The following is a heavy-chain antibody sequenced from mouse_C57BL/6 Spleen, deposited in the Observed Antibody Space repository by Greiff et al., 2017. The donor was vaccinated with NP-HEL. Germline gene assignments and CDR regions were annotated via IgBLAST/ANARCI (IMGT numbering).Heavy chain of an antibody. J-gene: IGHJ2*01. CDR2: IYPGSGST. CDR3: AREGYGSSLDY. V-gene: IGHV1-55*01. D-gene: IGHD1-1*01. Sequence: QVQLQQPGAELVKPGASVKMSCKASGYTFTSYWITWVKQRPGQGLEWIGDIYPGSGSTNYNEKFKSKATLTVYTSSSTAYMQLSSLTSEDSAVYYCAREGYGSSLDYWGQGTTLTVSS. CDR1: GYTFTSYW.